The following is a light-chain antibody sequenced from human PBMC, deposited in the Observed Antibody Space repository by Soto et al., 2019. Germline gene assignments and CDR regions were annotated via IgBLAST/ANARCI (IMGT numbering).Light chain of an antibody. CDR1: QSISKW. J-gene: IGKJ1*01. V-gene: IGKV1-5*01. CDR2: GAS. CDR3: QQRSSWT. Sequence: DIQMTQSPSTLSASVGDRVTITCRASQSISKWLAWYQQKPGKAPKLLIYGASSLESGVPSRFSGSGSGTDFTLTISSLEPEDFAVYYCQQRSSWTFGQGTKVEIK.